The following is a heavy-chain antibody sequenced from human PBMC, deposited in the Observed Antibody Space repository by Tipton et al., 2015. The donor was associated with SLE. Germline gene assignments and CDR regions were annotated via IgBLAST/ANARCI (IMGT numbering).Heavy chain of an antibody. D-gene: IGHD3-22*01. J-gene: IGHJ3*02. CDR1: GYTFTSYY. Sequence: QVQLVQSGAEVKKPGASVKVSCKASGYTFTSYYMHWVRQAPGQGLEWMGIINPSGGSTSYAQKFQGRVTMTRDTSTSTVYMELSSLRSEDTAVYYCAVTYYYDSSGPLGAFDIWGQGTMVTVSS. CDR3: AVTYYYDSSGPLGAFDI. V-gene: IGHV1-46*01. CDR2: INPSGGST.